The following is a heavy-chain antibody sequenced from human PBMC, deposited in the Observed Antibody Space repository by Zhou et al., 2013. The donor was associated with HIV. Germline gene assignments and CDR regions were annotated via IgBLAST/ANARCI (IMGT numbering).Heavy chain of an antibody. V-gene: IGHV1-18*01. CDR3: ARALSARWIGGGFFYMDV. D-gene: IGHD6-25*01. CDR1: GYTLTGFG. J-gene: IGHJ6*03. Sequence: HLSQSGPEVKRPGASVKVSCKASGYTLTGFGISWVRQAPGQGLEWVGWISSYRGHTNYAQKLQGRVSVTTDTSTNTAYMELRSLRSDDTAVYFCARALSARWIGGGFFYMDVWGKGTTVTVS. CDR2: ISSYRGHT.